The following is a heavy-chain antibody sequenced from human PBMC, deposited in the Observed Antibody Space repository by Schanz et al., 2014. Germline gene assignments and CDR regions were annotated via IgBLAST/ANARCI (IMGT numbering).Heavy chain of an antibody. Sequence: EVQLLESGGGLIQPGGSLRLSCAASGFGFSSYSMNWVRQAPGKGLEWVSYISGSSRTIYYADSMKGRFTISRDNAKNSLYLQMTSLRAEDTAVYYCARKMKLGVYGGKGHDSLDIWGQGTMXTVSS. CDR2: ISGSSRTI. V-gene: IGHV3-48*01. CDR3: ARKMKLGVYGGKGHDSLDI. D-gene: IGHD4-17*01. J-gene: IGHJ3*02. CDR1: GFGFSSYS.